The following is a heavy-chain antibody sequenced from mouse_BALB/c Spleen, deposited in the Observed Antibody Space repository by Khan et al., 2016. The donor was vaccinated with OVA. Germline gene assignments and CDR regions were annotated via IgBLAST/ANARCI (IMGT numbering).Heavy chain of an antibody. CDR3: SRSGYGTFAY. Sequence: VQLQQSGAELVKPGASVRLSCKASGYTFTNYYLYWVKQRPGHGLEWIGDINPSNGGTNFNEKFKNKVTLTVDKSSSTAYMQRSSLTSEDSAVYYCSRSGYGTFAYWGQGTLVTVSA. D-gene: IGHD2-1*01. CDR2: INPSNGGT. V-gene: IGHV1S81*02. CDR1: GYTFTNYY. J-gene: IGHJ3*01.